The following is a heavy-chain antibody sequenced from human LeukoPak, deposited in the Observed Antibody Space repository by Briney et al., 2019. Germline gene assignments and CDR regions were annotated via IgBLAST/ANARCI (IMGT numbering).Heavy chain of an antibody. J-gene: IGHJ4*02. CDR2: IYSGGNT. V-gene: IGHV3-53*01. Sequence: GGSLRLSSAASGVTVSSNFMSWGRQTPGRGLEWVSVIYSGGNTYYSDCVKGRFIITRDNYKNTLYLQINSLRAEDTAIYYCTRMSYYDGSGPSFDYWGQGTLVAVSS. CDR1: GVTVSSNF. D-gene: IGHD3-10*01. CDR3: TRMSYYDGSGPSFDY.